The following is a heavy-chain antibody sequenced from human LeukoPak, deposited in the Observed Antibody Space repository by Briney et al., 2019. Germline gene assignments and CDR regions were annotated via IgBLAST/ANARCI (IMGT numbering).Heavy chain of an antibody. CDR2: IYTSGST. V-gene: IGHV4-61*02. CDR3: AREVGTALNWYFDL. Sequence: PSETLSLTCTVSGGSISSSSYYWSWIRQPAGKGLEWIGRIYTSGSTNYNPSLKSRVTMSVDTSKNQFSLKLSSVTAADTAVYYCAREVGTALNWYFDLWGRGTLVTVSS. D-gene: IGHD5-18*01. CDR1: GGSISSSSYY. J-gene: IGHJ2*01.